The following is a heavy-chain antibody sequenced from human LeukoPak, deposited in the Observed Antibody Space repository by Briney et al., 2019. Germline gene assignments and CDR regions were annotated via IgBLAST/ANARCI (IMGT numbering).Heavy chain of an antibody. Sequence: SETLSLTCTVSGASITNYYWTWIRQPPGIKRLEWIGYIYYSGSTNYNPSLKSRVTISVDRSKNQFSLWLSSVTAADTAMYYCARRVRGYGGTLFDYWGQGTLVTVSS. CDR3: ARRVRGYGGTLFDY. CDR1: GASITNYY. CDR2: IYYSGST. V-gene: IGHV4-59*12. J-gene: IGHJ4*02. D-gene: IGHD4-23*01.